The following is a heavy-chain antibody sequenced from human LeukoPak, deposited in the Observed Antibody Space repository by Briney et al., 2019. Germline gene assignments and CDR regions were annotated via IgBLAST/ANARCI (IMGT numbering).Heavy chain of an antibody. J-gene: IGHJ4*02. Sequence: GGSLRLSCTASGFTFGEYAIGWLRQAPGKGLEWVANIKQDGSKKSYVDSVKGRFTISRDNAKNSLYLQMNSLRAEDTAIYYCTRVGYIDEGIDYWGQGTLVTVSS. CDR3: TRVGYIDEGIDY. CDR2: IKQDGSKK. CDR1: GFTFGEYA. D-gene: IGHD5-24*01. V-gene: IGHV3-7*04.